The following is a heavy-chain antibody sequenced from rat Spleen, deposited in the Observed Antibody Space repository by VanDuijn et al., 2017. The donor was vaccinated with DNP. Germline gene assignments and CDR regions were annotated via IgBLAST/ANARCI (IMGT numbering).Heavy chain of an antibody. CDR3: TTPNY. Sequence: EVQLVESGGVLVQPGRSLKLSCAASGFTFSTYWMYWIRQAPGKGLEWGASINPDGGSTYYPDSVKGRFTISRDNAKSTLYLQMDSLRSEDTATYYCTTPNYWGQGVMVTVSS. V-gene: IGHV5-58*01. CDR2: INPDGGST. CDR1: GFTFSTYW. J-gene: IGHJ2*01.